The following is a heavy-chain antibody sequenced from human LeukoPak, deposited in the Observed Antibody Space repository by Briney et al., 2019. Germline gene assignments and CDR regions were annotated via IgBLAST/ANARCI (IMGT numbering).Heavy chain of an antibody. Sequence: SETLSLTCTVSGGSISSGSYYWGWIRQPPGKGLEWIGSIYYSGSTYYNPSLKSRVTISVDTSKNQFSLKLSSVTAADTAVYYCARDRPLGYCSSTRCALGAFDIWGQGTMVTVSS. CDR3: ARDRPLGYCSSTRCALGAFDI. CDR1: GGSISSGSYY. CDR2: IYYSGST. D-gene: IGHD2-2*01. J-gene: IGHJ3*02. V-gene: IGHV4-39*07.